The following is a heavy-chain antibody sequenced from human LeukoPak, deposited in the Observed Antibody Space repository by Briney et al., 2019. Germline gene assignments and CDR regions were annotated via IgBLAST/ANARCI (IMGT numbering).Heavy chain of an antibody. J-gene: IGHJ4*02. CDR2: IIPIFGTA. V-gene: IGHV1-69*13. D-gene: IGHD7-27*01. Sequence: ASVKVSCKASGGTFSNYGISWVRQAPGQGLEWMGGIIPIFGTAHYAQKFQGRVTVTVDESTSTAYMELSSLRSEDTALYYCASLQGSTGDEALSPFDSWGQGTLVTVSS. CDR3: ASLQGSTGDEALSPFDS. CDR1: GGTFSNYG.